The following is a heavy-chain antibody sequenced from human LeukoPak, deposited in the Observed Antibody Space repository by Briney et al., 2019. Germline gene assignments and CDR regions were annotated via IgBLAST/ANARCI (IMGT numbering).Heavy chain of an antibody. CDR2: ICYSGST. D-gene: IGHD6-13*01. CDR1: GGSISSSSYY. Sequence: SETLSLTCTVSGGSISSSSYYWGWIRQPPGKGLEWIGSICYSGSTYYNPSLKSRVTISVDTSKNQFSLKLSSVTAADTAVYYCARVGAAGTHGYWGQGTLVTVSS. CDR3: ARVGAAGTHGY. J-gene: IGHJ4*02. V-gene: IGHV4-39*01.